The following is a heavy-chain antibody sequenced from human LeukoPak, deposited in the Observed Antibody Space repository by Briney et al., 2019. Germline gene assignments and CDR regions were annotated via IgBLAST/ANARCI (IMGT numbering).Heavy chain of an antibody. Sequence: GGSLRLSCAASGFTFSSYSMNWVRQAPGKGLEWVSSISSSSSYIYYADSVKGRFTISRDNAKNSLYLQMNSLRAEDTAVYFCAKDFRVGARSFDYWGQGTLVTVSS. CDR2: ISSSSSYI. J-gene: IGHJ4*02. CDR3: AKDFRVGARSFDY. D-gene: IGHD1-26*01. V-gene: IGHV3-21*01. CDR1: GFTFSSYS.